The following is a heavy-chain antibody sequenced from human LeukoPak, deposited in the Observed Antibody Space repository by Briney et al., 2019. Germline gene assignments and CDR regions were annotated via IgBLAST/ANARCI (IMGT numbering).Heavy chain of an antibody. CDR2: ISAYNGNT. CDR3: ARFLIGGGSPHYFDY. D-gene: IGHD2-15*01. Sequence: ASVKVSCKASGYTFTSYGISWVRQAPGQGLEGMGWISAYNGNTSYAQKFQGRVIMTTDTLTSTAYMELMSLRSDDTAVYYCARFLIGGGSPHYFDYWGQGTLVTVSS. CDR1: GYTFTSYG. J-gene: IGHJ4*02. V-gene: IGHV1-18*01.